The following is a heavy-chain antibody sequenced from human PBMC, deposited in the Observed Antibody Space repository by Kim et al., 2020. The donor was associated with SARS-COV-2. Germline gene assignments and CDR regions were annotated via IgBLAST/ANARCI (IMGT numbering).Heavy chain of an antibody. D-gene: IGHD3-22*01. Sequence: SETLSLTCTVSGGSISSYYWSWIRQPPGKGLEWIGYIYYSGSTNYNPSLKSRVTISVDTSKNQFSLKLSSVTAADTAVYYCARTPKHYYGSSGHPRGGFDYWGQGTLVTVSS. CDR1: GGSISSYY. CDR2: IYYSGST. V-gene: IGHV4-59*01. J-gene: IGHJ4*02. CDR3: ARTPKHYYGSSGHPRGGFDY.